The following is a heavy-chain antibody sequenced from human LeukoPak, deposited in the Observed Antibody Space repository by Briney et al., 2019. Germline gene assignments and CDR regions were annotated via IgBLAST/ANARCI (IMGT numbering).Heavy chain of an antibody. CDR3: ASTSGWYEPIDY. J-gene: IGHJ4*02. D-gene: IGHD6-19*01. CDR2: IWYDGSNK. CDR1: GVTFDDYG. V-gene: IGHV3-33*08. Sequence: PGGSLRLSCAASGVTFDDYGMHGVRQAPGKGLEWVAVIWYDGSNKYYADSVKGRFTISRDNSKNTLYLQMNSLRAEDTAVYYCASTSGWYEPIDYWGQGTLVTVSS.